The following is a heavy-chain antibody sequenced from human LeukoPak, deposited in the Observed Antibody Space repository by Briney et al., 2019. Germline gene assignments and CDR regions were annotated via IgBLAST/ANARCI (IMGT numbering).Heavy chain of an antibody. Sequence: SETLSLTCTVSGGSISSSSYYWGWIRQPPGKGLEWIGSIYYSGSTYYNPSLKSRVTISVDASKNQFSLKLSSVTAADTAVYYCARSRTESTGYAPTLGNWGQGTLVTVSS. D-gene: IGHD3-9*01. J-gene: IGHJ4*02. CDR1: GGSISSSSYY. CDR3: ARSRTESTGYAPTLGN. V-gene: IGHV4-39*01. CDR2: IYYSGST.